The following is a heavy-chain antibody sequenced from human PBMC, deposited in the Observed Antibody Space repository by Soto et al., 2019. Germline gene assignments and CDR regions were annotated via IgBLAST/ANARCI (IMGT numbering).Heavy chain of an antibody. J-gene: IGHJ5*02. Sequence: QVQLVESGGGVVQPGRSLRLSCAASGFTFSSYAMHWVRQAPGKGLEWVAVISYDGSNKYYADSVKGRFTISRDNSKNTLYLQMNRLRAEDTAVYYCARDPRQIVLVPINWFDPWGQGTLVTVSS. CDR1: GFTFSSYA. CDR2: ISYDGSNK. CDR3: ARDPRQIVLVPINWFDP. D-gene: IGHD2-2*01. V-gene: IGHV3-30-3*01.